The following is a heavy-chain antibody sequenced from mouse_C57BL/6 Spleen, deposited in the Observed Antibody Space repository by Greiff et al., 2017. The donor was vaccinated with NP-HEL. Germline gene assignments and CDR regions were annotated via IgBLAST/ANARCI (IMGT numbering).Heavy chain of an antibody. D-gene: IGHD4-1*01. CDR3: ARYRANWDRRYFDV. J-gene: IGHJ1*03. V-gene: IGHV7-3*01. CDR2: IKNKANGYTT. Sequence: EVQGVESGGGLVQPGGSLSLSCAASGFTFTDYYMSWVRQPPGKALEWLGFIKNKANGYTTEYSASVKGRFTISRDNSQSILYLQMNALRAEDSATYYCARYRANWDRRYFDVWGTGTTVTVSS. CDR1: GFTFTDYY.